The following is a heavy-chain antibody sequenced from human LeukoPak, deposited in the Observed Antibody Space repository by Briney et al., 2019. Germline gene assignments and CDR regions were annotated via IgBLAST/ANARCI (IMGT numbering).Heavy chain of an antibody. CDR2: IIPIFGTA. V-gene: IGHV1-69*05. J-gene: IGHJ4*02. CDR1: GGTFISYA. CDR3: AREGVWGSYRFDY. Sequence: SVKVSCKASGGTFISYAISWVRQAPGQGLEWMGRIIPIFGTANYAQKFQGRVTITTDESTSTAYMELSSLRSEDTAVYYCAREGVWGSYRFDYWGQGTLVTVSS. D-gene: IGHD3-16*02.